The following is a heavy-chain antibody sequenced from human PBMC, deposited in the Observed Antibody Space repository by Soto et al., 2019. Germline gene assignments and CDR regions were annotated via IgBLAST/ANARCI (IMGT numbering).Heavy chain of an antibody. J-gene: IGHJ6*02. CDR2: TYYRSKWYN. CDR3: ARDRGASSSSGYYYGMDV. CDR1: GDSVPSNSAA. D-gene: IGHD6-6*01. Sequence: SQTLSLTCXISGDSVPSNSAAWNWIRQSPSRGLEWLGRTYYRSKWYNDYAVSVKSRITINPDTSKNQFSLQLNSVTPEDTAVYYCARDRGASSSSGYYYGMDVWGQGTTVTVSS. V-gene: IGHV6-1*01.